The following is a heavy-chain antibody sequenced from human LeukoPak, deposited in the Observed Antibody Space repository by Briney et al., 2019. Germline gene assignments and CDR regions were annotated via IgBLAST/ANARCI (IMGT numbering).Heavy chain of an antibody. Sequence: VASVKVSCKASGYTFTSYYMHWVRQAPGQGLEWMGIINPSGGSTSYAQKFQGRVTMTRDMSTSTVYMELSSLRSDDTAVYYCATELRLAWELPVWGQGTLVTVSS. V-gene: IGHV1-46*01. J-gene: IGHJ4*02. D-gene: IGHD1-26*01. CDR3: ATELRLAWELPV. CDR1: GYTFTSYY. CDR2: INPSGGST.